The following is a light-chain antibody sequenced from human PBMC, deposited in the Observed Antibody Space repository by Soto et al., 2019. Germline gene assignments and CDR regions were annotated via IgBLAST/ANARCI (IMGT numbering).Light chain of an antibody. CDR2: GVS. J-gene: IGKJ5*01. CDR1: QPVSSNF. V-gene: IGKV3-20*01. CDR3: QQYANSPIT. Sequence: ELVLTQSPGTLSFSPGESAALSCRASQPVSSNFLAWYQQKPGQAPRLLIYGVSSRASGIPDRFFGSGSGTDFTLTINRLEPEDFAVYYCQQYANSPITFGQGTQLEIK.